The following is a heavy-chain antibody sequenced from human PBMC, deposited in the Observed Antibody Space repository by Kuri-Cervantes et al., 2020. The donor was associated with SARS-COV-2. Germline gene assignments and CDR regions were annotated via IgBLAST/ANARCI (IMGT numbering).Heavy chain of an antibody. J-gene: IGHJ4*02. CDR1: GFTFSSYA. CDR3: VGEGHYDHSAFDY. V-gene: IGHV3-30-3*01. Sequence: GESLKISCAASGFTFSSYAMHWVRQAPGKGLEWVAVISYDGSNKYYADSVKGRFTISRDNSKNTLYLQMNSLKTDDTAVYYCVGEGHYDHSAFDYWGQGTLVTVSS. D-gene: IGHD3-22*01. CDR2: ISYDGSNK.